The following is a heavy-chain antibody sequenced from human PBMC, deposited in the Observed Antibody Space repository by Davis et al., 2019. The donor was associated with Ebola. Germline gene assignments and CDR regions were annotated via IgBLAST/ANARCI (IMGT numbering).Heavy chain of an antibody. CDR1: GDSVSGSSGA. D-gene: IGHD3-16*01. CDR3: VRGWGRSGLDV. V-gene: IGHV6-1*01. J-gene: IGHJ6*02. Sequence: PSETLSLTCAISGDSVSGSSGAWNWIRQSPSRGLEWLGRTYYNSKWYNDYAASVKSRITVNPDTSKNQFSLLLNSVTPEDTAVYYCVRGWGRSGLDVWGQGTTVTVSS. CDR2: TYYNSKWYN.